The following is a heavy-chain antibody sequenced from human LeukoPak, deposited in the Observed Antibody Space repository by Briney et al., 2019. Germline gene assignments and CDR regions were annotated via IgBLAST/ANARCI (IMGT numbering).Heavy chain of an antibody. CDR3: ARDSVHYYYYMDV. CDR2: INPSGGST. CDR1: GYTFTSYY. Sequence: GASVKVSCKASGYTFTSYYMHWVRQAPGQGLEWMGIINPSGGSTSYAQKFQGRVTMTRDMSTSTVYMELSSLRSEDTAVYYCARDSVHYYYYMDVWGKGTTVTVSS. J-gene: IGHJ6*03. D-gene: IGHD3-10*01. V-gene: IGHV1-46*01.